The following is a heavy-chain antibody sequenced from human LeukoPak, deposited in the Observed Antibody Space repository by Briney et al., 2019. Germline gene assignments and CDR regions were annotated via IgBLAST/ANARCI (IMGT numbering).Heavy chain of an antibody. CDR3: ARVPAYGSGRSVGY. Sequence: GGSLRLSCAASGFTFSSYSMNWVRQAPGKGLEWVSPISSSSSCIYYADSVKGRFTISRDNAKNSLYLQMNSLRAEDTAVYYCARVPAYGSGRSVGYWGQGTLVTVSS. CDR1: GFTFSSYS. J-gene: IGHJ4*02. V-gene: IGHV3-21*01. D-gene: IGHD2-2*01. CDR2: ISSSSSCI.